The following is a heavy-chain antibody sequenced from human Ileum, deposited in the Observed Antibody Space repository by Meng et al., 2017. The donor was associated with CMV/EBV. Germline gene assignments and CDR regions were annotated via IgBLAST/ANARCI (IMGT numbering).Heavy chain of an antibody. CDR3: ATNSEDY. D-gene: IGHD4-23*01. CDR1: GGSFSDYY. Sequence: QVRLQQWGAGLLKHSETLSLICAVYGGSFSDYYWIWIRQSPGKGLEWIGEVHHSGITNYNPSLKSRVTISVDTSKNQFFLKLTSVTAADTGLYYCATNSEDYWGQGTLVTVSS. V-gene: IGHV4-34*01. CDR2: VHHSGIT. J-gene: IGHJ4*02.